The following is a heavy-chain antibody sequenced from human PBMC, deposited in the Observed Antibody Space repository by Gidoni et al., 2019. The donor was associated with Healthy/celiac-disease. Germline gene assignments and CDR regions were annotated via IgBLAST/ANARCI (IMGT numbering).Heavy chain of an antibody. CDR1: GGSISSSRYY. V-gene: IGHV4-39*01. CDR2: IYYSGST. D-gene: IGHD2-2*01. Sequence: QLQLQESGPGLVQPSETLSLTCTVSGGSISSSRYYWGWIRQPPGKGLEWIGSIYYSGSTYSNPSLKSRVTISVDTSKNQFSLKLSSVTAADTAVYYWARLECSSTSCYYRRSFDYWGQGTLVTVSS. J-gene: IGHJ4*02. CDR3: ARLECSSTSCYYRRSFDY.